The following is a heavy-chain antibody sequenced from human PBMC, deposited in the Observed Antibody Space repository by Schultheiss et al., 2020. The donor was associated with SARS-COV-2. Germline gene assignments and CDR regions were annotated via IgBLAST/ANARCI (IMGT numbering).Heavy chain of an antibody. V-gene: IGHV3-23*01. Sequence: GGSLRLSCAASGFTFSSYAMSWVRQAPGKGLEWVSAISGSGGSTYYADSVKGRFTISRDNSKNTLYLQMNSLRAEDTAVYYCAKSLVGATTVYYYGMDVWGQGTTVTVSS. CDR1: GFTFSSYA. CDR3: AKSLVGATTVYYYGMDV. J-gene: IGHJ6*02. D-gene: IGHD1-26*01. CDR2: ISGSGGST.